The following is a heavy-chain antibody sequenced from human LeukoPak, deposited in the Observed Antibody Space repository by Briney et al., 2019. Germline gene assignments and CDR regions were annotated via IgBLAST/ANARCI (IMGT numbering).Heavy chain of an antibody. CDR2: ISWNSGSI. V-gene: IGHV3-9*01. Sequence: PGGSLRLSCAASGFTFSSYAMHWVRQAPGKGLEWVSGISWNSGSIGYADSVKGRFTISRDNAKNSLYLQMNSLRAEDTALYYCAKEDKNSYYDILTGYYRDYYGMDVWGQGTTVTVSS. D-gene: IGHD3-9*01. CDR3: AKEDKNSYYDILTGYYRDYYGMDV. J-gene: IGHJ6*02. CDR1: GFTFSSYA.